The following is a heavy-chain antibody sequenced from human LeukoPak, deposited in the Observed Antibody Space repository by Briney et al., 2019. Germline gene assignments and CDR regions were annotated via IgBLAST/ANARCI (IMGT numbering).Heavy chain of an antibody. CDR3: ARASYGGYVFDY. Sequence: PGGSLRLSCAASGFTFSSYAMSWVRQAPGKGLEWVSAISGSGGSTYYADSVKGRFTISRDNAKNSLYLQMNSLRAEDTAVYYCARASYGGYVFDYWGQGTLVTVSS. D-gene: IGHD5-12*01. CDR2: ISGSGGST. J-gene: IGHJ4*02. V-gene: IGHV3-23*01. CDR1: GFTFSSYA.